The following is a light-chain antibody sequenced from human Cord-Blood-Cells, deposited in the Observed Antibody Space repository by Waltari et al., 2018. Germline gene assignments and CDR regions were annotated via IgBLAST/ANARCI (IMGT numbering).Light chain of an antibody. CDR2: AAS. CDR1: QSISSY. CDR3: QQSYSTPLT. Sequence: DIQMTQSPSSLSASVGDRVTITCRASQSISSYLNWYQQKPGKAPKLLIYAASSLQSGVPSRCSGSGSGTDFTLTISRLQPEDVATYYCQQSYSTPLTFGGGTKVEIK. V-gene: IGKV1-39*01. J-gene: IGKJ4*01.